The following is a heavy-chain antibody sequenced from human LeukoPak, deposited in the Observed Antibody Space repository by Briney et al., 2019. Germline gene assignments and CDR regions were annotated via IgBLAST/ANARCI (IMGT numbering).Heavy chain of an antibody. CDR2: IYHSGST. V-gene: IGHV4-38-2*02. Sequence: SETLSLTCTVSGYSIRSGYYWGWIRQPPGKGLEWIGSIYHSGSTYYNPSLKSRVTISVDTPKNQFSLKLSSVTAADTAVYYCARCTVTTGAFDYWGQGTLVTVSS. CDR1: GYSIRSGYY. J-gene: IGHJ4*02. D-gene: IGHD4-11*01. CDR3: ARCTVTTGAFDY.